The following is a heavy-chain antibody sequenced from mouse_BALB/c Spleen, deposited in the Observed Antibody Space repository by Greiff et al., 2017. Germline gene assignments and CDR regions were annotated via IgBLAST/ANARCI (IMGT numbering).Heavy chain of an antibody. D-gene: IGHD2-2*01. J-gene: IGHJ2*01. CDR2: IDPANGNT. CDR3: AYYGYDGRDY. CDR1: GFNIKDTY. V-gene: IGHV14-3*02. Sequence: EVQLQQSGAELVKPGASVKLSCTASGFNIKDTYLHWVKQRPEQGLEWIGRIDPANGNTKYDPKFQGKATITADTSSNTAYLQLSSLTSEDTAVYYCAYYGYDGRDYWGQGTTLTVSS.